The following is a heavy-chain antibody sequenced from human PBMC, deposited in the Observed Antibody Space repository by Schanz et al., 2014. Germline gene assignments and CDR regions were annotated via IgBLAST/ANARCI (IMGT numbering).Heavy chain of an antibody. D-gene: IGHD1-1*01. J-gene: IGHJ6*02. V-gene: IGHV3-23*04. CDR3: AKAFRTTKYYGMDV. CDR1: GFTVSSNY. CDR2: ISSTGGST. Sequence: EVQLVESGGGLVQPGGSLRLSCVASGFTVSSNYMSWVRQAPGKGLEWVSAISSTGGSTYYADSVKGRFTISRDNSKNTLSLLVNSLRGEDTATYYCAKAFRTTKYYGMDVWGQGTTVTVS.